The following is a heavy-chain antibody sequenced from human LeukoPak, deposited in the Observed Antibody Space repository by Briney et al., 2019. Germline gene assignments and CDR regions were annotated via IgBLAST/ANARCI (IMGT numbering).Heavy chain of an antibody. V-gene: IGHV3-30*04. Sequence: RPGRSLRLSCAASGFTFSSYAMHRVRQAPGKGLKWVAVISYDGSNKYYADSVKGRFTISRDNSKNTLYLQMNSLRAEDTAVYYCATNYYDSSGYYYVPYYWGQGTLVTVSS. D-gene: IGHD3-22*01. CDR1: GFTFSSYA. CDR3: ATNYYDSSGYYYVPYY. J-gene: IGHJ4*02. CDR2: ISYDGSNK.